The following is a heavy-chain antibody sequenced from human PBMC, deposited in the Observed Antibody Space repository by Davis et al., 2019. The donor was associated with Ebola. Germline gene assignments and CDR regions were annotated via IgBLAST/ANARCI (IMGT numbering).Heavy chain of an antibody. CDR2: INHSGIT. CDR3: ARGRGWLKDAWFDP. D-gene: IGHD5-18*01. J-gene: IGHJ5*02. CDR1: GGSVSSGYY. V-gene: IGHV4-34*01. Sequence: MPSETLSLTCTVSGGSVSSGYYWSWIRQPPGKGLEWIGEINHSGITNYNPSLKSRVTISVDTSKNQFSLKLSSVTAADTAVYYCARGRGWLKDAWFDPWGQGTLVTVSS.